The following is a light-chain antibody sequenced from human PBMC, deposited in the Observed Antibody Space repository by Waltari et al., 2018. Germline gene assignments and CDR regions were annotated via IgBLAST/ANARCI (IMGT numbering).Light chain of an antibody. CDR3: CSYAGGSYV. V-gene: IGLV2-11*01. CDR2: DVT. CDR1: SSDIGGYDY. Sequence: QSALPQPRSVSGSPGQSVTISCTGTSSDIGGYDYVSWYQQHPGKAPKLFIYDVTKRPSGVPDRVSGSRSGTTASLTISGLQPEDEADYYCCSYAGGSYVFGTGTKVTVL. J-gene: IGLJ1*01.